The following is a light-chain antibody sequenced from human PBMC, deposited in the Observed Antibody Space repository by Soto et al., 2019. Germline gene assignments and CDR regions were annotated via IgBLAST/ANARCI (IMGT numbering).Light chain of an antibody. J-gene: IGLJ2*01. V-gene: IGLV2-23*01. CDR1: SSDLGSYNL. CDR3: CSFAGSDTVI. Sequence: QSVLTQPASVSGSPGQSITISCTGTSSDLGSYNLVSWYQQHPGKPPKLLIYEGSKRPSGVSDRFSGSKSGNMASLTISGLHAEDEADYYCCSFAGSDTVIFGGGTKLTVL. CDR2: EGS.